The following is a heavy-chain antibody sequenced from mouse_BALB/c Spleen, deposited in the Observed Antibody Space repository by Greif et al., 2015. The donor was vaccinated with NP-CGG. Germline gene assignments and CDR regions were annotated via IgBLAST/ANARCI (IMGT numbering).Heavy chain of an antibody. CDR3: ARGYDYDGFAY. V-gene: IGHV1-80*01. D-gene: IGHD2-4*01. J-gene: IGHJ3*01. Sequence: VQLQQSGAELVRPGSSVKISCKAPGYTFSSYWMNWMKQRPGQGLEWIGQIYPGDGDTNYNGKFRGKATLTADKSSSTAYMQLSSLTSEDSAVYFCARGYDYDGFAYWGQGTLVTVSA. CDR2: IYPGDGDT. CDR1: GYTFSSYW.